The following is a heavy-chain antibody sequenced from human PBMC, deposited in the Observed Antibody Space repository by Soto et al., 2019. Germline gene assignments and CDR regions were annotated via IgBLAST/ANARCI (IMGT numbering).Heavy chain of an antibody. CDR2: VHYSGSP. D-gene: IGHD2-15*01. CDR1: GGSINSDY. V-gene: IGHV4-59*01. J-gene: IGHJ6*02. Sequence: QVQLQESGPGLVKPSETLSLTCTVSGGSINSDYWSWVRQPPGKGLEWIGYVHYSGSPKYNPSLKGRVTILVDTSKTQFSLKLSSVTAADTAVYYCSRVTYGVVEPSMDVWGQGTTVTVSS. CDR3: SRVTYGVVEPSMDV.